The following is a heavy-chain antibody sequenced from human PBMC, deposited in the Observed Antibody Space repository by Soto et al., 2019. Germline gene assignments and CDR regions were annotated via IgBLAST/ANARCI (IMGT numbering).Heavy chain of an antibody. D-gene: IGHD3-3*01. CDR1: GFTVSSNY. CDR2: IYSGGST. CDR3: ARDQWVEGLRFLEWPEQPYGMDV. Sequence: GGSLRLSCAASGFTVSSNYMSWVRQAPGKGLEWVSVIYSGGSTYYADSVKGRFTISRDNSKNTLYLQMNSLRAEDTAVYYCARDQWVEGLRFLEWPEQPYGMDVWGQGTTVTVSS. V-gene: IGHV3-53*01. J-gene: IGHJ6*02.